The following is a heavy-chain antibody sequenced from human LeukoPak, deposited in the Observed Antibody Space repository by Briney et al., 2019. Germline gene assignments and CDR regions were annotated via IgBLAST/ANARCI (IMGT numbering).Heavy chain of an antibody. CDR3: ARYILSGWYDY. CDR2: IHTSGST. CDR1: GDSINSYY. J-gene: IGHJ4*02. V-gene: IGHV4-4*07. D-gene: IGHD6-19*01. Sequence: SETLSLTCTVSGDSINSYYWSWIRQPAGKGLEWIGLIHTSGSTNYSPSLKSRVTMSVDTSKNQFSLKLSSVTAADTAVYYCARYILSGWYDYWGQGTPVTVSS.